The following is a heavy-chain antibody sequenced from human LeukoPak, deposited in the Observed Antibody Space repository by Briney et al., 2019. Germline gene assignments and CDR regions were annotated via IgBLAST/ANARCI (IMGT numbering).Heavy chain of an antibody. V-gene: IGHV4-34*01. D-gene: IGHD2-15*01. Sequence: SETLSLTCAVYGGSFSGYYWSWIRQPPGKGLEWIGEINHSGSTNYNPSLKSRVTISVDTSKNQFSLKLSSVTAADTAVYYCASVKRYCSGGSCYHYGMDVWGQGTTVTDSS. J-gene: IGHJ6*02. CDR2: INHSGST. CDR3: ASVKRYCSGGSCYHYGMDV. CDR1: GGSFSGYY.